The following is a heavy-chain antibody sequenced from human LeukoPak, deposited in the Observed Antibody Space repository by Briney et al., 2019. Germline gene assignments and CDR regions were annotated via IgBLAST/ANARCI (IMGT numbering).Heavy chain of an antibody. Sequence: GGSLRLSCAASGFIFSTYALTWVRQAPGKGLEWVSGLSGSGDNTYYADSVKGRFTISRDNSKNTLYLQMNSLRVEDTAVYYCAGSYYNVFDYWGQGTLVTVSS. V-gene: IGHV3-23*01. CDR1: GFIFSTYA. J-gene: IGHJ4*02. CDR2: LSGSGDNT. D-gene: IGHD3-10*01. CDR3: AGSYYNVFDY.